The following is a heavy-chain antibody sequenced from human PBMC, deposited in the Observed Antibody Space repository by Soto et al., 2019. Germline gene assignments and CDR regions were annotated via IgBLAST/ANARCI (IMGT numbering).Heavy chain of an antibody. CDR1: GFTFSTYA. V-gene: IGHV3-23*01. CDR2: ISISGDST. CDR3: ARSSYYGSGSYPQLDY. J-gene: IGHJ4*02. Sequence: GGSLRLSCAASGFTFSTYAMNWVRQAPGKGLEWVSTISISGDSTYYADSVKGRFTISRDNSKNTLYLQMNSLRAEDTAVYYCARSSYYGSGSYPQLDYWGQGTLVTVSS. D-gene: IGHD3-10*01.